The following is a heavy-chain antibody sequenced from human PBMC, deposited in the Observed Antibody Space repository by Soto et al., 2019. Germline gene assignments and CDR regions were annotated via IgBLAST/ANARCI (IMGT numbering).Heavy chain of an antibody. CDR2: ISWNSGNI. Sequence: EVQLEESGGALVQPGRSLRLSFAASGFTFDDYAMHWVRQVLGKGLEWVSSISWNSGNIGYADSVKGRFTTSRDNAKSSLYLQMNSLRPEDTALYYCVRSKGGYSYGTPFDYWGQGTLVTVSS. D-gene: IGHD5-18*01. V-gene: IGHV3-9*01. CDR3: VRSKGGYSYGTPFDY. J-gene: IGHJ4*02. CDR1: GFTFDDYA.